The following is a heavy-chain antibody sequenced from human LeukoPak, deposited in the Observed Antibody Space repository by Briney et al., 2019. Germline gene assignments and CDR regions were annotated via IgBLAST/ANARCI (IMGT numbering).Heavy chain of an antibody. CDR1: GFTFSTYA. J-gene: IGHJ1*01. CDR3: ARYICSTSKCYRDFQK. D-gene: IGHD2-2*01. V-gene: IGHV3-21*04. Sequence: PGGSLRLSCVASGFTFSTYAMTWVRQAPGKGLEWLSCIGSGGGDIKYADAVKGRFTISRDNSKNTLYLQMQSLRADDTAVYYCARYICSTSKCYRDFQKWGQGTLVTVSS. CDR2: IGSGGGDI.